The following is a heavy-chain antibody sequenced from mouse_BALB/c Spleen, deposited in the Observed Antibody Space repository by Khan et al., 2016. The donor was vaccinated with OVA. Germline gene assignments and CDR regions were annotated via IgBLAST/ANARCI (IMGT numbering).Heavy chain of an antibody. CDR3: WILL. CDR1: GFTFSNYW. V-gene: IGHV6-6*02. Sequence: VQLKESGGGLVQPGGSMKLSCVASGFTFSNYWMNWVRQSPEKGLEWVAEIRLKSDDYVTHYAESGKGRFTISRDDSKSSVYLQMNNLRAADTGVYYCWILLWGQGTTLTVSS. CDR2: IRLKSDDYVT. J-gene: IGHJ2*01.